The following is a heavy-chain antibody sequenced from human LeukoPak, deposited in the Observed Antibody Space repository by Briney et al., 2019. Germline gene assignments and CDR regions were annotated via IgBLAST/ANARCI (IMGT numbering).Heavy chain of an antibody. CDR3: ARREDGRRAMNY. CDR2: INHSGST. J-gene: IGHJ4*02. CDR1: GGSFSGYY. V-gene: IGHV4-34*01. D-gene: IGHD1-26*01. Sequence: PSETLSLTCAVYGGSFSGYYWSWIRQPPGKGLEWIGEINHSGSTNYNPSLKSRVTISVDTSKNQFSLKLSSVTAADTAVYYCARREDGRRAMNYWGQGTLVTVSS.